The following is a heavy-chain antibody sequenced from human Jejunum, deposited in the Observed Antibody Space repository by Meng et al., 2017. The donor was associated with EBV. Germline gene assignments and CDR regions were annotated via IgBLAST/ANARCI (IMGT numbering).Heavy chain of an antibody. Sequence: VVVLGSGGGVVLPGGSLTLSWAASGFTFNSYGMAWVRQDPGKGLEWVSVISDDGVRTAYADSVRGRFTISRDNSKNTLYLQMHSLRAGDTAVYYCAKEEMRVGATRAFDYWGQGALVTVSS. D-gene: IGHD1-26*01. J-gene: IGHJ4*02. CDR2: ISDDGVRT. CDR1: GFTFNSYG. V-gene: IGHV3-23*01. CDR3: AKEEMRVGATRAFDY.